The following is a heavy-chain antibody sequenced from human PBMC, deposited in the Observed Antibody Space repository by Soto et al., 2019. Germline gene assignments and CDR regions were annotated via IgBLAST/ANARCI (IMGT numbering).Heavy chain of an antibody. CDR2: VNADSGIT. Sequence: QVQLVQSGAEVKKPGASVKVSCKTSGYAFTTYVIHWVRQAPGQRLEWMAWVNADSGITKSSQEFRDRVTFTRDTSTNTVYMEMTSLKSEDTAIYYCAREVVRGVLFDYWGQGTLVTVSS. V-gene: IGHV1-3*01. CDR1: GYAFTTYV. J-gene: IGHJ4*02. D-gene: IGHD3-10*01. CDR3: AREVVRGVLFDY.